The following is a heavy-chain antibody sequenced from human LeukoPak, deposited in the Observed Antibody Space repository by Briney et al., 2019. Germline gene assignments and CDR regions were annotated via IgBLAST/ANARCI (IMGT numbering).Heavy chain of an antibody. CDR3: ARVGPSSSGTYYFDY. D-gene: IGHD6-13*01. CDR2: IKPNSGGT. V-gene: IGHV1-2*02. J-gene: IGHJ4*02. CDR1: GYTFTSYY. Sequence: EASVKVSCKASGYTFTSYYMHWVRQAPGQGLEWMGWIKPNSGGTNYAQKFQGRVTMTRDTSISTAYMELSRLRSDDTAVYYCARVGPSSSGTYYFDYWGQGTLVTVSS.